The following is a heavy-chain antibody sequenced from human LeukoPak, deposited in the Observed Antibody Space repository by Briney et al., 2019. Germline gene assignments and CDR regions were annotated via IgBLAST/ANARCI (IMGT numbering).Heavy chain of an antibody. CDR2: IYSGGGT. CDR3: ASGSPPDY. V-gene: IGHV3-53*01. D-gene: IGHD1-26*01. J-gene: IGHJ4*02. Sequence: GGSLRLSCAASGFTFSSNLMRWVRQAPGRGLEWVSLIYSGGGTYHADSVKGRFTISRDNSKNTLYLQMNSLRAEDTAVYYCASGSPPDYWGQGTLVTVSS. CDR1: GFTFSSNL.